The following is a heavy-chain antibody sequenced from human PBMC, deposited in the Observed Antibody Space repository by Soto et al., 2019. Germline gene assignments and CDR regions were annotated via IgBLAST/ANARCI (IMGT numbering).Heavy chain of an antibody. Sequence: SETLSLTCTVSGGSISSYYWSWIRQPPGKGLEWIGYVYYSGTTDYKPSLKSRVTISVDTSKNQFSLKLSSVTAADTAVYYCARLGLLWFGELDYYGMDVWGQGTTVTVSS. J-gene: IGHJ6*02. CDR2: VYYSGTT. CDR1: GGSISSYY. D-gene: IGHD3-10*01. V-gene: IGHV4-59*08. CDR3: ARLGLLWFGELDYYGMDV.